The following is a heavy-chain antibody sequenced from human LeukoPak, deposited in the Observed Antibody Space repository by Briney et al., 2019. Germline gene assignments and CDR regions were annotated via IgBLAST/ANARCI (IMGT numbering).Heavy chain of an antibody. CDR2: ISSSGSTI. CDR1: GFTFSSYE. CDR3: ARDTRIRGFSYYYMDV. Sequence: GGSLRHTCAASGFTFSSYEMNWVRQAPGKGLEWVSYISSSGSTIYYADSVKGRFTISRDNAKNSLYLQMNSLRAEDTAVYYCARDTRIRGFSYYYMDVWGKGTTVTISS. D-gene: IGHD5-18*01. V-gene: IGHV3-48*03. J-gene: IGHJ6*03.